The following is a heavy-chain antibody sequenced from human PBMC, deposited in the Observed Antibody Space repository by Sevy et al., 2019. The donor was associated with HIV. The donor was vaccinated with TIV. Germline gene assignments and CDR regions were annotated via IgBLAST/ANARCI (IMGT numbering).Heavy chain of an antibody. Sequence: SQTLSLTCTVSGGSVSSGSYYWSWIRQPPGKGLEWIGYIYYSGSTNYNPSLKSRVTISVDTSKNQFSLKLSSVTAADTAVYYSALTFGAYCSSTSCYSRHFDYWGQGTLVTVSS. D-gene: IGHD2-2*01. CDR1: GGSVSSGSYY. V-gene: IGHV4-61*01. CDR2: IYYSGST. J-gene: IGHJ4*02. CDR3: ALTFGAYCSSTSCYSRHFDY.